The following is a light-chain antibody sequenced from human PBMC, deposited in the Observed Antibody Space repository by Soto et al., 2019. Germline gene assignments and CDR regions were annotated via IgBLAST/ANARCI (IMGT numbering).Light chain of an antibody. CDR1: QSVNTN. V-gene: IGKV3D-15*01. CDR2: GAS. CDR3: QQYNNWPPWT. Sequence: EVVMTQSPATLSVSPGERATLSCRASQSVNTNLAWFQQKPGQAPRLLIPGASIRATGIPARFSGSGSGTEFTLTISSLQSEDFAVYYCQQYNNWPPWTFGQGTKVDTK. J-gene: IGKJ1*01.